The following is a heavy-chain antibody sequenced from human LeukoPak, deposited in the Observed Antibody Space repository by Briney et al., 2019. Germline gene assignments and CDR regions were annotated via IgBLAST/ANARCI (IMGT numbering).Heavy chain of an antibody. CDR3: ATEARDCSGGSCYSGDWFDP. D-gene: IGHD2-15*01. CDR2: INPKSGGT. CDR1: GNTFTGYY. V-gene: IGHV1-2*02. Sequence: ASVKVSCKASGNTFTGYYMHWVRQAPGQGLEWVGWINPKSGGTNYAQKFHGRGTMTSDTSITTVYMELSRLRSGDTAVYYCATEARDCSGGSCYSGDWFDPWGQGTLVTVSS. J-gene: IGHJ5*02.